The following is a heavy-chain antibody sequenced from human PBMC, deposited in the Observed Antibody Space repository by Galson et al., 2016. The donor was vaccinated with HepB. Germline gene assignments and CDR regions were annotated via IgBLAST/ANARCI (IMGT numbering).Heavy chain of an antibody. CDR2: IYYSGST. CDR1: GGYISSYY. V-gene: IGHV4-59*01. J-gene: IGHJ5*02. Sequence: LSHTCTVSGGYISSYYWNWIRPPPGKGLEWIGYIYYSGSTNYNPSLKSRVTISVDTSTNPFSLKLSSVTAADTAVDYCAGATTHTYGDKGAIWYYQFDPWCPGSLVT. D-gene: IGHD1-7*01. CDR3: AGATTHTYGDKGAIWYYQFDP.